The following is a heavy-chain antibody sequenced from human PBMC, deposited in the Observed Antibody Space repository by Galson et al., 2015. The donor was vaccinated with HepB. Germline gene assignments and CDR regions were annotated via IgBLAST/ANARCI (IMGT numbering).Heavy chain of an antibody. Sequence: SLRLSCAASGSTFSGYWMHWVRQAPGKGLVWVSHINSDGSNTNYADSVKGRFTISRDNAKNTLYLQMNSLRAEDTAVYYCARVDITGTLGYYYGMDVWGQGTTVTVS. V-gene: IGHV3-74*01. CDR3: ARVDITGTLGYYYGMDV. D-gene: IGHD1-20*01. J-gene: IGHJ6*02. CDR1: GSTFSGYW. CDR2: INSDGSNT.